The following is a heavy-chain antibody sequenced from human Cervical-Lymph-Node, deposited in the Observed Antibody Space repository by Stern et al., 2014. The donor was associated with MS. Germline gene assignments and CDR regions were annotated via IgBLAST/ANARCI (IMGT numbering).Heavy chain of an antibody. CDR2: IFPGGADI. D-gene: IGHD4-17*01. Sequence: EVQLVESGPEVKRPGESLKISCQASGYTFTSYWIGWVRQMPGKGLEWIAIIFPGGADIRYSTSFQGQVTISADKSSSTAFLQWNNLKASDTAIYYCARRMTTVTPGFDPWGQGTLVTVSS. CDR3: ARRMTTVTPGFDP. V-gene: IGHV5-51*01. J-gene: IGHJ5*02. CDR1: GYTFTSYW.